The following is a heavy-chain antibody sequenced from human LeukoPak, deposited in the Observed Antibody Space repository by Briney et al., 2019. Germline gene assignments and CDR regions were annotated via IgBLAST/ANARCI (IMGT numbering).Heavy chain of an antibody. Sequence: SVKVSCRASGGTFSSYAISWVRQAPGQGLEWMGGIIPIFGTANYAQKFQGRVTITADESTSTAYMELSSLRSEDTAVYYCARGFPARLRLGELSLYWFDPWGQGTLVTVSS. CDR2: IIPIFGTA. D-gene: IGHD3-16*02. V-gene: IGHV1-69*01. CDR3: ARGFPARLRLGELSLYWFDP. CDR1: GGTFSSYA. J-gene: IGHJ5*02.